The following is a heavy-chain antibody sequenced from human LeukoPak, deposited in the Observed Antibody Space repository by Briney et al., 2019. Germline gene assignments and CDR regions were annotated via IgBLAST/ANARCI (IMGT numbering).Heavy chain of an antibody. D-gene: IGHD4-11*01. Sequence: SETLSLTCTVSGGSISSYYWSWIRQPAGKGLEWVGRIYTSGSTNYNPSLKSRVTMSVDTSKNQFSLKLSSVTAADTAVYYCARDRRDYKHNWFDPWGQGTLVTVSS. V-gene: IGHV4-4*07. CDR1: GGSISSYY. CDR2: IYTSGST. CDR3: ARDRRDYKHNWFDP. J-gene: IGHJ5*02.